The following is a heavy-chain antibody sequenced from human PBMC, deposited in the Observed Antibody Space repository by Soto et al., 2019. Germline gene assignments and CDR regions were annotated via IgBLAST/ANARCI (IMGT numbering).Heavy chain of an antibody. D-gene: IGHD6-13*01. Sequence: EVQLVESGGDLVQPGGSLRLSCAASGFSFGSSWMTWVRQAPGKGLEWVANIKKDGSKINYLDSVRGRFTVSRANAKNSLYLEMKRLRAEDTALYYCARDVSPGSSSLYLDAFDIWGQGTMVTVSS. V-gene: IGHV3-7*05. J-gene: IGHJ3*02. CDR1: GFSFGSSW. CDR2: IKKDGSKI. CDR3: ARDVSPGSSSLYLDAFDI.